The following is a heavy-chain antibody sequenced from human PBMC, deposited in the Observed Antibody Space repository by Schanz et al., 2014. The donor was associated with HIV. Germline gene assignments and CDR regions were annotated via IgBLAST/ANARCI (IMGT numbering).Heavy chain of an antibody. CDR3: AKPEYDSRGNSQSHFDY. J-gene: IGHJ4*02. CDR1: GFTFSSYG. Sequence: QVQLVESGGGVVQPGRSLRLSCAASGFTFSSYGMHWVRQAPGKGLEWVAVIWYDGSNTYYGDSVKGRFTISRDNSKNTRYLQMTTLRIDDTAVYYCAKPEYDSRGNSQSHFDYWGQGTLVTVSS. D-gene: IGHD3-22*01. V-gene: IGHV3-33*06. CDR2: IWYDGSNT.